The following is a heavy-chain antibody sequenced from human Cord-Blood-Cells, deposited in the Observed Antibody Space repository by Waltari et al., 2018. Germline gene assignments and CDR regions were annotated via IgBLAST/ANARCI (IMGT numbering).Heavy chain of an antibody. D-gene: IGHD6-13*01. Sequence: QVQLVQSGAELKNPGASVKVSCKVSGYPLPDLSMPWLPPSPGKGREWMGGCDPEDGETIYAQKFQGRVTMTEDTSTDTAYMEVSSLRSEDTAVYYCATPSRVSRGMDDAFDIWGQGTMVTVSS. CDR3: ATPSRVSRGMDDAFDI. V-gene: IGHV1-24*01. J-gene: IGHJ3*02. CDR2: CDPEDGET. CDR1: GYPLPDLS.